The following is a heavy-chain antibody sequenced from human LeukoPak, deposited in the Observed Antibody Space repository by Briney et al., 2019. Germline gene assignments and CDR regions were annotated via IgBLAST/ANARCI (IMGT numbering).Heavy chain of an antibody. CDR3: ARINCGGDCRGYYYKYYMDV. Sequence: SETLSLTCTVSGGSIRSGSYYWSWIRQPARKGLEWIGRVYTSGSTNYNPSLKSRVTISVDTSKNQFSLKLRSVTAADTAVYYCARINCGGDCRGYYYKYYMDVWGKGTTVTISS. V-gene: IGHV4-61*02. CDR1: GGSIRSGSYY. J-gene: IGHJ6*03. CDR2: VYTSGST. D-gene: IGHD2-21*02.